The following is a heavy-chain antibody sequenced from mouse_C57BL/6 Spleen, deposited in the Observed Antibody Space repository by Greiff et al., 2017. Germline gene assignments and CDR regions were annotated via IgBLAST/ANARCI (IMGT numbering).Heavy chain of an antibody. CDR2: IDPSDSYT. Sequence: QVQLQQPGAELVRPGTSVKLSCKASGYTFTSYWMHWVKQRPGQGLEWIGVIDPSDSYTNYNQKFKGKATLTVDTSSSTAYMQLSSLTSEDSAVYYCARGGGSSYVTGDDWGQGTTLTVSS. D-gene: IGHD1-1*01. CDR3: ARGGGSSYVTGDD. V-gene: IGHV1-59*01. J-gene: IGHJ2*01. CDR1: GYTFTSYW.